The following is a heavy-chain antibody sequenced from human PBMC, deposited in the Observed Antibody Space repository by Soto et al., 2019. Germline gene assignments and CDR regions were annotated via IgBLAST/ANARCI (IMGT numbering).Heavy chain of an antibody. D-gene: IGHD3-10*01. CDR2: IFYTGAT. CDR1: GDSISSRSHY. V-gene: IGHV4-31*11. Sequence: SETLSLTCAVSGDSISSRSHYWNWIRRVPGKGLEFIGYIFYTGATYYNPSLRGRISMSVDTSKNQFSLTPRSVTAADTAIYYCAREGRHSGGMRESWFDPWGQGTQVTVS. CDR3: AREGRHSGGMRESWFDP. J-gene: IGHJ5*02.